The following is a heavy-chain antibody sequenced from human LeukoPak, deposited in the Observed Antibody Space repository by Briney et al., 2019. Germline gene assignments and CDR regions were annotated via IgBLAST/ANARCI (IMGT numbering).Heavy chain of an antibody. Sequence: SVKVSCKASGGTFTSYAMSWVRQAPGQGLEWMGGIIPIFGTENYAQKFQGRVTITADESTSTAYMELSSLRSEDTAVYYCARDLSDAFDIWGQGTMVTVSS. CDR1: GGTFTSYA. V-gene: IGHV1-69*13. J-gene: IGHJ3*02. CDR2: IIPIFGTE. CDR3: ARDLSDAFDI.